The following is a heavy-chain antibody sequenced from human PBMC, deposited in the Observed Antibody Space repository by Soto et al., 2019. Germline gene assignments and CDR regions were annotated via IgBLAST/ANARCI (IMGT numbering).Heavy chain of an antibody. CDR1: GYTFTSYD. Sequence: ASVKVSCKASGYTFTSYDISWVRQAPGQGLEWMGWISAYNGNTNYAQKLQGRVTMTTDTSTSTAYMELRSLRSDDTAVYYCAREATYCSGGSCYSTRAFDIWGQGTMVTVSS. CDR3: AREATYCSGGSCYSTRAFDI. CDR2: ISAYNGNT. D-gene: IGHD2-15*01. J-gene: IGHJ3*02. V-gene: IGHV1-18*01.